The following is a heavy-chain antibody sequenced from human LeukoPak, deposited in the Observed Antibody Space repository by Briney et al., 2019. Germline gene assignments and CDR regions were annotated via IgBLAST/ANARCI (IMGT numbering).Heavy chain of an antibody. CDR3: ARLGNSGFFQH. J-gene: IGHJ1*01. CDR1: GGSISSYY. CDR2: IYYSGST. D-gene: IGHD4-23*01. V-gene: IGHV4-59*08. Sequence: SQTLSLTCTVSGGSISSYYWSWIRQPPGKGLEWIGYIYYSGSTNYNPSLKSRVTISLDTSKNQFSLKLNSVTAADTAVYYCARLGNSGFFQHWGQGTLVIVSS.